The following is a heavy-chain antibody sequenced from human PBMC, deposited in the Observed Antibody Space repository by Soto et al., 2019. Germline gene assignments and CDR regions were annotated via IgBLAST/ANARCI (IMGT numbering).Heavy chain of an antibody. V-gene: IGHV4-39*02. CDR1: GDSMTRGSYY. D-gene: IGHD3-3*01. CDR3: ARRVDFGNGYFTAPMDV. CDR2: FYYTGST. J-gene: IGHJ6*03. Sequence: QLQLQESGPGLVKPSETLSLTCVVSGDSMTRGSYYWAWIRQPPGKGLEWIGSFYYTGSTNYNPSLKSPVSVSADTSNNHFSLRMTSVTAADTAVYYCARRVDFGNGYFTAPMDVWGKGTTVTVSS.